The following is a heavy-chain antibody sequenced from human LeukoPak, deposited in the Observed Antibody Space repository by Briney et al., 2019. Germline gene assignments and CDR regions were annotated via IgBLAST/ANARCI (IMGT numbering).Heavy chain of an antibody. V-gene: IGHV3-23*01. CDR3: AKSSPVGFDAILDY. D-gene: IGHD2-2*02. Sequence: GGSLRLSCAASGFTFSSYAISWVRQAPGKGLEWVSAISGSGGSTYYADSVKGRFTISRDNSKNTLYLQMNSLRAEDTAVYYCAKSSPVGFDAILDYWGQGTLVTVSS. CDR1: GFTFSSYA. CDR2: ISGSGGST. J-gene: IGHJ4*02.